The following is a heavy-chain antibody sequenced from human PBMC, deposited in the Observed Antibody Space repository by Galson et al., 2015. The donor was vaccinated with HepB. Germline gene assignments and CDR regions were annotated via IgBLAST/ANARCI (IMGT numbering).Heavy chain of an antibody. Sequence: SVKVSCKASGGTFSSYAISWVRQAPGQGLEWMRGIIHIFGTANYAQKFQGRVTITADESTSTAYMELSSLRSEDTAVYYCARGQLGYYDSSGYLNYWGQGTLVTVSS. CDR3: ARGQLGYYDSSGYLNY. V-gene: IGHV1-69*13. CDR1: GGTFSSYA. D-gene: IGHD3-22*01. CDR2: IIHIFGTA. J-gene: IGHJ4*02.